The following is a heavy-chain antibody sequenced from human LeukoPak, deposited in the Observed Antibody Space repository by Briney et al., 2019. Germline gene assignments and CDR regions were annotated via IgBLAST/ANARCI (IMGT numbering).Heavy chain of an antibody. Sequence: GGSLRLSSAASGFTFSSYWMSWDRQASGKGLEWVANIKQDGSEKYYVDSVKGRFTISRDNAKNSLYLQMNSLRAEDTAVYYCARDGWGRYYYYGMDVWGQGTTVTVSS. CDR3: ARDGWGRYYYYGMDV. D-gene: IGHD3-10*01. J-gene: IGHJ6*02. CDR1: GFTFSSYW. V-gene: IGHV3-7*03. CDR2: IKQDGSEK.